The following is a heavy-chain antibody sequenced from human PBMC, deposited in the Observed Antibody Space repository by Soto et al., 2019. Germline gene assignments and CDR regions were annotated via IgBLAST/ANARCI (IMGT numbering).Heavy chain of an antibody. J-gene: IGHJ5*02. CDR2: ISTYSGDP. V-gene: IGHV1-18*04. Sequence: AASVKVSCKTSGYSFTSNAITWVRQAPGQGLEWMGWISTYSGDPNYAQKFRGRVTMTTDTSTNTAYVELRNLRSDDTAVYYCARVWGSYQAPSGGAGFDPWGQGTMLTVFS. CDR3: ARVWGSYQAPSGGAGFDP. CDR1: GYSFTSNA. D-gene: IGHD3-16*02.